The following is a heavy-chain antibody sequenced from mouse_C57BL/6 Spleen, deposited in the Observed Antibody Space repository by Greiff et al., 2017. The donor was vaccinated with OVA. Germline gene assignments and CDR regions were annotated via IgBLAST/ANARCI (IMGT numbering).Heavy chain of an antibody. CDR1: GFTFSSYA. CDR3: ARYGYDARDY. Sequence: EVQGVESGGGLVKPGGSLKLSCAASGFTFSSYAMSWVRQTPEKRLEWVATISDGGSYTYYPDNVKGRFTISRDNAKNNLYLQMSHLKSEDTAMYYCARYGYDARDYWGQGTTLTVSS. D-gene: IGHD2-2*01. CDR2: ISDGGSYT. J-gene: IGHJ2*01. V-gene: IGHV5-4*01.